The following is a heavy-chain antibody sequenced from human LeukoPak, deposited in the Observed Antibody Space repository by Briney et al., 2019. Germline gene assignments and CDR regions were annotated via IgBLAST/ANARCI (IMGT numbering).Heavy chain of an antibody. D-gene: IGHD2-2*01. J-gene: IGHJ4*02. CDR1: GGSISSYY. CDR3: ARRSSTRAAAAAPWYFDY. CDR2: IYYSGST. Sequence: SETLSLTCTVSGGSISSYYWSWIRQPPGKGLEWIGYIYYSGSTNYNPSLKSRVTISVDTSKNQFSLKLSSVTAADTAVYYCARRSSTRAAAAAPWYFDYWGQGTLVTVSS. V-gene: IGHV4-59*08.